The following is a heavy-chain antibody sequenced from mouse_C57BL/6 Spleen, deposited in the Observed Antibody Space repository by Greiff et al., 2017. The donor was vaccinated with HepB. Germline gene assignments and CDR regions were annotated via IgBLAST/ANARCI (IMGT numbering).Heavy chain of an antibody. V-gene: IGHV1-84*01. D-gene: IGHD1-1*01. CDR3: AREGATTVVARGAMDY. J-gene: IGHJ4*01. CDR2: IYPGSGNT. CDR1: GYTFTDYY. Sequence: QVQLKESGPELVKPGASVKISCKASGYTFTDYYINWVKQRPGQGLEWIGWIYPGSGNTKYNEKFKGKATLTVDTSSSTAYMQLSSLTSEDSAVYFCAREGATTVVARGAMDYWGQGTSVTVSS.